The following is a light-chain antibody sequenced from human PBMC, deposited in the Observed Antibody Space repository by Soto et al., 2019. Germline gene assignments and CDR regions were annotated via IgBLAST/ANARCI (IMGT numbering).Light chain of an antibody. J-gene: IGKJ1*01. V-gene: IGKV1-5*03. CDR1: QSISIW. Sequence: DIQMTQSPSTLSASVGDRVAITCRASQSISIWLAWYQQKPGKAPKLLIYKASSLESGVPSRFSGGGSGTEFTLTISSLQPDDFETYYGQQYNNHSCTFGQGAKVEIK. CDR2: KAS. CDR3: QQYNNHSCT.